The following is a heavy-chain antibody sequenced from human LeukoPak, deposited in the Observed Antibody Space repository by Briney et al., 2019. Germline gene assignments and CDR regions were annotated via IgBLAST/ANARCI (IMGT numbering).Heavy chain of an antibody. J-gene: IGHJ4*02. CDR3: ARDFTIFGVVPGMEIDY. CDR1: GFTFSSYA. V-gene: IGHV3-30-3*01. Sequence: GGSLRLSCAASGFTFSSYAMHWVRQAPGKGLGWVAVISYDGSNKYFADSVKGRFTISRDNSKNTLYLQMNSLRAEDTAVYYCARDFTIFGVVPGMEIDYWGQGTLVTVSS. D-gene: IGHD3-3*01. CDR2: ISYDGSNK.